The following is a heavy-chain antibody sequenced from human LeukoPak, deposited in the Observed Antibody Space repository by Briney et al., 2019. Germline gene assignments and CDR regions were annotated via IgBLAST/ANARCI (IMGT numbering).Heavy chain of an antibody. J-gene: IGHJ4*02. D-gene: IGHD1-14*01. CDR1: GYSFAGYW. Sequence: GESLKISCKGSGYSFAGYWIAWVRQMPGKGLEWMGIIYPGDSDTTYSPSFQGQVTISADKSISTAYLQWSSLKASDTAIYYCARQVSAGDFDYWGQGTLVTVSS. CDR2: IYPGDSDT. CDR3: ARQVSAGDFDY. V-gene: IGHV5-51*01.